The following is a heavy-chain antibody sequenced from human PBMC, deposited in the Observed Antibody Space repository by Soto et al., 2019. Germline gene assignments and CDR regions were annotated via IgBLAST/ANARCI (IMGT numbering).Heavy chain of an antibody. J-gene: IGHJ4*02. CDR3: AKGSGWYKPLDY. Sequence: XGSLRLSCSASGFTFSSYAMSWVRQAPGKGLEWVSAISGSGGSTYYADSVKGRFTISRDNSKNTLYLQMNSLRAEDTAVYYCAKGSGWYKPLDYWGQGTLVTVSS. CDR2: ISGSGGST. D-gene: IGHD6-19*01. V-gene: IGHV3-23*01. CDR1: GFTFSSYA.